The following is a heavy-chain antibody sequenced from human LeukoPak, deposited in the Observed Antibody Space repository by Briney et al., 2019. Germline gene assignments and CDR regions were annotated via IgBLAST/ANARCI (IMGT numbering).Heavy chain of an antibody. Sequence: ASVKVSCKASGYTFTSYGISWVRQAPGQGLEWMGWISAYNGNANYAQKLQGRVTMTTDTSTSTAYVELGSLRSDDTAVYYCARVYYYDSSGHNWFDPWGQGTLVTVSS. CDR2: ISAYNGNA. V-gene: IGHV1-18*01. CDR1: GYTFTSYG. J-gene: IGHJ5*02. D-gene: IGHD3-22*01. CDR3: ARVYYYDSSGHNWFDP.